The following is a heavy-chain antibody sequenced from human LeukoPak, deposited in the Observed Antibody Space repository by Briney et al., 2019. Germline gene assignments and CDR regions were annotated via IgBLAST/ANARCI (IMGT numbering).Heavy chain of an antibody. D-gene: IGHD6-13*01. V-gene: IGHV3-23*01. Sequence: PGGSPRLSCAASGFTFNNYAMNWVRQAPGKGLEWVSVVSGSGGTTHYTDSVKGRFTISRDNSENTLYLQMSSLRGEDTAMYYCVKDDYSNSWYYFASWGQGTQVTVSS. CDR1: GFTFNNYA. CDR2: VSGSGGTT. J-gene: IGHJ4*02. CDR3: VKDDYSNSWYYFAS.